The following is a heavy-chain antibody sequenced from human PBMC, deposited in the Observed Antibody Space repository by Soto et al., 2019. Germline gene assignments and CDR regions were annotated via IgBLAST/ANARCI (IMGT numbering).Heavy chain of an antibody. Sequence: ASVTVSCKASGYTFTSYGISWVRQASGQGLEWMGWISAYNGNTNYAQKLQGRVTMTTDTSTSTAYMELRSLRSDDTAVYYCARDRDGVAAAGPNWFDPWGQGTLVTVSS. V-gene: IGHV1-18*01. CDR3: ARDRDGVAAAGPNWFDP. CDR1: GYTFTSYG. CDR2: ISAYNGNT. D-gene: IGHD6-13*01. J-gene: IGHJ5*02.